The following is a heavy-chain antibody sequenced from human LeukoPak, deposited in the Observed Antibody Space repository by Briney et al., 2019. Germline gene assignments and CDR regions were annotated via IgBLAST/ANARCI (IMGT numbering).Heavy chain of an antibody. Sequence: SSETLSLTCTVSGGSISSYYWSWIRQPPGKGLEWIGYIYYSGSTNYNPSLKSRVTISVDTSKNRFSLKLSSVTAADTAVYYCARQGIVGAVGAFDIWGQGTMVTVSS. J-gene: IGHJ3*02. D-gene: IGHD1-26*01. V-gene: IGHV4-59*08. CDR1: GGSISSYY. CDR2: IYYSGST. CDR3: ARQGIVGAVGAFDI.